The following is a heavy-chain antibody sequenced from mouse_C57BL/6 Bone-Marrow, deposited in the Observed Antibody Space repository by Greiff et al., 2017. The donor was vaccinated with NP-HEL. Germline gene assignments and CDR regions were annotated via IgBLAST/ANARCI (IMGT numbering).Heavy chain of an antibody. Sequence: QVQLKQSGAELVRPGASVTLSCKASGYTFTDYEMHWVKQTPVHGLEWIGAIDPETGGTAYNQKFKGKAILTADKSSSTAYMELRSLTSEDSAVYYCTRASCITTGHNVWGTGTTVTVSS. D-gene: IGHD1-1*01. CDR3: TRASCITTGHNV. CDR1: GYTFTDYE. CDR2: IDPETGGT. V-gene: IGHV1-15*01. J-gene: IGHJ1*03.